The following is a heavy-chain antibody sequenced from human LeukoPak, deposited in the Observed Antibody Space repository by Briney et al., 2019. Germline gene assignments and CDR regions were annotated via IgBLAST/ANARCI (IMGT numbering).Heavy chain of an antibody. J-gene: IGHJ6*01. D-gene: IGHD3-10*01. CDR3: ARETPHYYGSGSYFYYYYYGMDV. Sequence: GGSLRLSCAASGFTFSSYAMHWVRQAPGKGLEWVAVISYDGSNKYYADSVKGRFTISRDNSKNTLYLQMNSLRAEDTAVYYCARETPHYYGSGSYFYYYYYGMDVWGQGTTVTVSS. V-gene: IGHV3-30*04. CDR2: ISYDGSNK. CDR1: GFTFSSYA.